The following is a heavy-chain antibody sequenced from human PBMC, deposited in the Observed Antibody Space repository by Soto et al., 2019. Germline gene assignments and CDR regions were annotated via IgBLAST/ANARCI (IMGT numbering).Heavy chain of an antibody. J-gene: IGHJ4*02. V-gene: IGHV1-69*06. D-gene: IGHD1-26*01. CDR1: GGTFSSYA. Sequence: APVKVSCKASGGTFSSYAISWVRQAPGQGLEWMGGIIPIFGTANYAQKFQGRVTITADKSTSTAYMELSSLRSEDTAVYYCARDSQRTKSGSHSWGQGTLVTVSS. CDR3: ARDSQRTKSGSHS. CDR2: IIPIFGTA.